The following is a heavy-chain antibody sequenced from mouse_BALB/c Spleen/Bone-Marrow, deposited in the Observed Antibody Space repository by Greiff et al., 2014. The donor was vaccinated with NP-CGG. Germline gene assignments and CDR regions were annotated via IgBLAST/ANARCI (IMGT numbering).Heavy chain of an antibody. D-gene: IGHD4-1*01. V-gene: IGHV1-4*01. Sequence: VKLVESGAELARPGASAKMSCKASGYTFTSYTMHWVKQRPGQGLEWIGYINPSSGYTNYNQKFKDKATLTADKSSSTAYMQLSSLTSEDSAVYYCARERNWDSFAYWGQGTLVTVSA. CDR1: GYTFTSYT. CDR2: INPSSGYT. J-gene: IGHJ3*01. CDR3: ARERNWDSFAY.